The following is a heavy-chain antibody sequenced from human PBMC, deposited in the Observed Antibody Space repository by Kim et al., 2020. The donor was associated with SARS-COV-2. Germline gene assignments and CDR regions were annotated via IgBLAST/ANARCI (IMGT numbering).Heavy chain of an antibody. D-gene: IGHD3-10*01. J-gene: IGHJ3*02. CDR3: ARHNYYGSGSYYKDAFDI. V-gene: IGHV4-59*08. Sequence: KSRVTISVDTSKNPFSLKLSSVTAADTAVYYCARHNYYGSGSYYKDAFDIWGQGTMVTVSS.